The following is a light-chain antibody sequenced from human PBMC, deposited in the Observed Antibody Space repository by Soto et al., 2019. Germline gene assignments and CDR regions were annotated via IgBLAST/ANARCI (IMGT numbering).Light chain of an antibody. Sequence: QSALTQPPSVSGSPGQSVTISCTGTSTDFVSYNHVSWYQQPPGTAPKLITYEASNRPSGVPDRFSGSKSGNTASLTISGLPAEDEADYYCSLYASENTYVFGTGTKLTVL. CDR2: EAS. V-gene: IGLV2-18*01. CDR1: STDFVSYNH. J-gene: IGLJ1*01. CDR3: SLYASENTYV.